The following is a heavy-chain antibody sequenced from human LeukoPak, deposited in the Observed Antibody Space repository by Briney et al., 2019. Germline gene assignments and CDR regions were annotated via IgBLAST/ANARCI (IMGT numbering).Heavy chain of an antibody. V-gene: IGHV1-69*06. CDR3: ARAGPAYYDILTGYSSRPHGYYYGMDV. Sequence: ASVKVSCKASGGTFSSYAISWVRQAPGQGLEWMGGIILIFGTANYAQKFQGRVTITADKSTSTAYMELSSLRSEDTAVYYCARAGPAYYDILTGYSSRPHGYYYGMDVWGKGTTVTVSS. D-gene: IGHD3-9*01. CDR1: GGTFSSYA. J-gene: IGHJ6*04. CDR2: IILIFGTA.